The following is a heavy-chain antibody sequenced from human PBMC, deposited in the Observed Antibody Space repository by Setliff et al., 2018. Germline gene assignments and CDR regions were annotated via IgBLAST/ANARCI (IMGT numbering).Heavy chain of an antibody. CDR1: GGSISSYY. D-gene: IGHD6-19*01. J-gene: IGHJ6*03. CDR2: IYIGGSA. V-gene: IGHV4-4*07. CDR3: AREQWLDPPGYYYMDV. Sequence: CTVSGGSISSYYWSWIRQPAGKGLEWIGHIYIGGSANYNPSLKSRVTMSIDTSKNQFSLKLNSVTAADMAVYYCAREQWLDPPGYYYMDVWGQGTTVTVSS.